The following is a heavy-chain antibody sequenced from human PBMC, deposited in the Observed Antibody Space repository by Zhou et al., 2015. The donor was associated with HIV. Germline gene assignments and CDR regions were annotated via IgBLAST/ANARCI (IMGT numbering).Heavy chain of an antibody. D-gene: IGHD3-3*01. CDR3: ARGGSRDFWSGYYADAFHI. J-gene: IGHJ3*02. CDR2: IIPIFGTA. Sequence: QVQLVHSGAEVKKPGSSVKVSCKTSGGTFSNYAISWVRQAPGQGLEWMGGIIPIFGTANYAQKFQDRVTITADESTSTAYMELSSLRSEDTAVYYCARGGSRDFWSGYYADAFHIWGQGTMVTVSS. CDR1: GGTFSNYA. V-gene: IGHV1-69*01.